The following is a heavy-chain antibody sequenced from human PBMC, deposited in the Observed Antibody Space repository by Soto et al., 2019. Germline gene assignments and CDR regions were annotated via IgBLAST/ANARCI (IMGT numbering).Heavy chain of an antibody. D-gene: IGHD1-26*01. V-gene: IGHV1-18*01. CDR1: RYGLASNS. J-gene: IGHJ6*02. Sequence: XSAKLTSKDPRYGLASNSLRSPRHAPGQGLEWMGWISAYNGNTNYAQKLHGRVTMTTDTSTSTAYMELRSLRSDDQAVYFCARVSGGVGATHYYGMDVWGQGTMVTVSS. CDR3: ARVSGGVGATHYYGMDV. CDR2: ISAYNGNT.